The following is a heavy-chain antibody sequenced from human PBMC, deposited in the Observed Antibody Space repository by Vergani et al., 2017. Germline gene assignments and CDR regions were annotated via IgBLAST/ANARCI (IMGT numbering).Heavy chain of an antibody. Sequence: EVQLLESGGGLVQPGGSLRLSCAASGFTFSSYAMSWVRQAPGKGLEWVSAISGSGGSTDYADSVKGRFTISRDNSKNTLYLQMNSLRAEDTAVYYCAKDYYDSSGYYYGFLDYWGQGTLVTVSS. CDR1: GFTFSSYA. V-gene: IGHV3-23*01. D-gene: IGHD3-22*01. J-gene: IGHJ4*02. CDR2: ISGSGGST. CDR3: AKDYYDSSGYYYGFLDY.